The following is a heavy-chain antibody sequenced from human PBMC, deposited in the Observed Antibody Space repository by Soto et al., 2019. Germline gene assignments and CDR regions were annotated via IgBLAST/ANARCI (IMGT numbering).Heavy chain of an antibody. CDR3: ARGVFSGDYYYYMDV. CDR1: GGTFSSYA. CDR2: IIPIFGTA. Sequence: ASVKVSCKASGGTFSSYAISWVRQAPGQGLEWMGGIIPIFGTANYAQKFQGRVTITADESTSTAYMELSSLRSEDTAVYYCARGVFSGDYYYYMDVWGKGTTVTVS. V-gene: IGHV1-69*13. J-gene: IGHJ6*03. D-gene: IGHD7-27*01.